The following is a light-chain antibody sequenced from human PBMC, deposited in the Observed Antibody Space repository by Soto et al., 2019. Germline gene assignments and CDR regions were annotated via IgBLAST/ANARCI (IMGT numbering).Light chain of an antibody. V-gene: IGLV6-57*01. CDR1: SGSSASNY. CDR2: EDN. Sequence: NFMLTQPHSVSESPGKTVTMSCTRSSGSSASNYVQWYQQRPGSSPTTVIYEDNQRPSGVPDRFSGSIDSSSNSASLTISGLKTEDEADYYCQSYDSSNPWVFGGGTKLTVL. J-gene: IGLJ3*02. CDR3: QSYDSSNPWV.